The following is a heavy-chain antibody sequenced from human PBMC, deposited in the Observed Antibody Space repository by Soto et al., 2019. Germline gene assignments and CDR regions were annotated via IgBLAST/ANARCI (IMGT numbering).Heavy chain of an antibody. Sequence: AGGALRLSCAAPGFTFSSYAMSWVRPAPGKGLEWVSAISGSGGSTYYADSVKGRFAISRDNSKNTLYLQMNSLRAEDTAVYYCAKDHRITMVRGALSIYYFDYWGQGTLVTVSS. CDR2: ISGSGGST. V-gene: IGHV3-23*01. CDR1: GFTFSSYA. CDR3: AKDHRITMVRGALSIYYFDY. D-gene: IGHD3-10*01. J-gene: IGHJ4*02.